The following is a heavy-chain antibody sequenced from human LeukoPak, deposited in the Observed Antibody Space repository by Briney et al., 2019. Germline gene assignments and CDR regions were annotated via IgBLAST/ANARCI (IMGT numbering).Heavy chain of an antibody. Sequence: PGGSLRLSCAASGFTFSTYAMFWVRQAPGKGLEYVSAISNNGVGTYYANSVKGRFTISRDNSKNTLYLQVNSLRAEDTAMYYCARNILFAFDIWGQGTMVTVSS. V-gene: IGHV3-64*01. CDR1: GFTFSTYA. CDR3: ARNILFAFDI. CDR2: ISNNGVGT. J-gene: IGHJ3*02.